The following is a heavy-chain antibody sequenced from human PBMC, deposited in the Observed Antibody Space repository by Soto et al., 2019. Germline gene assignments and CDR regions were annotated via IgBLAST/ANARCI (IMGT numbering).Heavy chain of an antibody. CDR3: AKGGRGSGSYYNVGAFDI. Sequence: GGALRLCCAASGFTFSSYGMHWVRQAPGKGLEWVADISYDGSNKYYADSVKGRFTISRDNSKNTLYLQMNSLRAEDTAVYYCAKGGRGSGSYYNVGAFDIWGQGTMVTVSS. D-gene: IGHD3-10*01. CDR1: GFTFSSYG. CDR2: ISYDGSNK. J-gene: IGHJ3*02. V-gene: IGHV3-30*18.